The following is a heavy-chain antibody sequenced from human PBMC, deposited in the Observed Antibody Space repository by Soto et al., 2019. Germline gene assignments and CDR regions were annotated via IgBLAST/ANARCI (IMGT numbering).Heavy chain of an antibody. V-gene: IGHV1-46*01. D-gene: IGHD1-26*01. CDR2: INPSGGST. J-gene: IGHJ4*02. Sequence: QVQLVQSGAEVKKPGASVKVSCKASGYTFTSYYMHWVRQAPGQGLEWMGIINPSGGSTSYAQKFQGRVTMTRDTSTSTVYMELSSLRSEDTAVYYCARDAGGSYYAGTFDCWGQGTLVTVSS. CDR1: GYTFTSYY. CDR3: ARDAGGSYYAGTFDC.